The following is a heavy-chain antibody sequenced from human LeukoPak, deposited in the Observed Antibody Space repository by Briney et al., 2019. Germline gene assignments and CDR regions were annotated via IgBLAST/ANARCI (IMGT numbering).Heavy chain of an antibody. CDR1: GYIFTSYF. V-gene: IGHV1-46*01. CDR3: ATGGYASGSDY. J-gene: IGHJ4*02. D-gene: IGHD3-10*01. Sequence: ASVKVSCKASGYIFTSYFMHWVRQAPGQGLEWMGLINPSGGSTRYAQKFQGRVTMTEDTSTDTAYMELSSLRSEDTAVYYCATGGYASGSDYWGQGTLVTVSS. CDR2: INPSGGST.